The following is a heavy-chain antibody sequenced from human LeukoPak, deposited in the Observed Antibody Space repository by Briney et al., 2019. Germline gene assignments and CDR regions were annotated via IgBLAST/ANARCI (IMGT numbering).Heavy chain of an antibody. J-gene: IGHJ3*02. CDR3: ARDPLNILTGYGDAFDI. CDR2: MYYSGST. V-gene: IGHV4-31*03. D-gene: IGHD3-9*01. CDR1: GGSISSGGYY. Sequence: SETLSLTCTVSGGSISSGGYYWSWIRQHPGKGLEWIGLMYYSGSTYYNPSLKSRVTISVDTSKNQFSLKLSSVTAADTAVYYCARDPLNILTGYGDAFDIWGQGTMVTLSS.